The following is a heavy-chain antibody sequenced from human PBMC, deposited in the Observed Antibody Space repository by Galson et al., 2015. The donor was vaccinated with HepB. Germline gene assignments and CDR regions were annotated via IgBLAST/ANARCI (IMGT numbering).Heavy chain of an antibody. V-gene: IGHV1-2*06. J-gene: IGHJ4*02. D-gene: IGHD1-26*01. CDR1: EYTFSAYY. Sequence: SVKVSCKASEYTFSAYYMHWVRQAPGQGLEWMGRINPNGGGTNYAQKFQGRVTMTRDTSISTAYMELSSLRSDDTAVYYCARGDVGSYYGAYYFDYWGQGTLVTVSS. CDR2: INPNGGGT. CDR3: ARGDVGSYYGAYYFDY.